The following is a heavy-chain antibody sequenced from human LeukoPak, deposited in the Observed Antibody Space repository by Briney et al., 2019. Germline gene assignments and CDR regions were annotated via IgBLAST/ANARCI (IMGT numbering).Heavy chain of an antibody. D-gene: IGHD3-22*01. CDR2: IDPSDSYT. V-gene: IGHV5-10-1*01. CDR1: GYSFTSYW. CDR3: ARVGRDSSGYYSL. J-gene: IGHJ4*02. Sequence: GESLKISCKGSGYSFTSYWISWVRQMPGKGLEWMGRIDPSDSYTNYSPSFQGHVTISADKSISTAYLQWSSLKASDTAMCYCARVGRDSSGYYSLWGQGTLVTVSS.